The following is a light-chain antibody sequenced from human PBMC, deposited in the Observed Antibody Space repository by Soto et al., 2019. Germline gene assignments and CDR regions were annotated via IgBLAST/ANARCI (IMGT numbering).Light chain of an antibody. CDR3: QQSNGAPRT. V-gene: IGKV1-39*01. Sequence: DIQMTQSPSSLSASVGDRVTITCRASQSISTYLNWYQKKLGKAPKLLIYAASSLQSGVPSRFSGSGSGTDFTLTISSLQPEDFAIYYCQQSNGAPRTFGQGTKVDIK. CDR2: AAS. CDR1: QSISTY. J-gene: IGKJ1*01.